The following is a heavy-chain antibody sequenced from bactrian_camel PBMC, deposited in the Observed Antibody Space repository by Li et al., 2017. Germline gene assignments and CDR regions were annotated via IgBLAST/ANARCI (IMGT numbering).Heavy chain of an antibody. Sequence: HVQLVESGGGSVQVGGSLKLSCLISGDTYTRKCMGWFRQGPKTEREVVASIYIGGGTTWYADSVQGRFTIEEDGQNTIHMQMNSLKPEDTAMYYCTADLNWSGYWGQGTQVTVS. D-gene: IGHD7*01. V-gene: IGHV3-3*01. CDR1: GDTYTRKC. CDR2: IYIGGGTT. J-gene: IGHJ6*01. CDR3: TADLNWSGY.